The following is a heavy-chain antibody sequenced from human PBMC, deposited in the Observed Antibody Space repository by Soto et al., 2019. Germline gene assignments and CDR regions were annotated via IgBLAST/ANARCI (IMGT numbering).Heavy chain of an antibody. D-gene: IGHD3-16*01. CDR3: ARGDKNNDYYFDH. CDR1: GASISSGEYA. Sequence: SETLSLTCVVSGASISSGEYAWNWVRQPPGKGLEWLGYIYNNGGSYYNPSLKSRVSISLDRSKNHFSLRLDSVTAADTALYFCARGDKNNDYYFDHWGQGTLVTVSS. J-gene: IGHJ4*02. V-gene: IGHV4-30-2*01. CDR2: IYNNGGS.